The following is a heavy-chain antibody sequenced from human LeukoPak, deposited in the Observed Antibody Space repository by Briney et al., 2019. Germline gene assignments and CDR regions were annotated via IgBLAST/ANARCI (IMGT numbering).Heavy chain of an antibody. J-gene: IGHJ4*02. Sequence: GGSLRLSCAASGFTFSSYWMSWVRQAPGKGLEWVANIKEDGSEKYYVDSVKGRFTISRDNAKNSLYLQMNSLRAEDTAVYYCARAGNYGTVDYWGQGTLVTVSS. V-gene: IGHV3-7*01. CDR3: ARAGNYGTVDY. D-gene: IGHD3-16*01. CDR2: IKEDGSEK. CDR1: GFTFSSYW.